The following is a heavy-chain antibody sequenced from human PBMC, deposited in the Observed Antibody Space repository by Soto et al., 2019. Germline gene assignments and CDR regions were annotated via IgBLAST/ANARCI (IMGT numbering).Heavy chain of an antibody. CDR2: ISGSGDST. D-gene: IGHD6-13*01. J-gene: IGHJ4*02. CDR3: ARRSSSWYFDC. Sequence: EVQLLESGGGLVQPGGSLRLSCAASGFTFSSYAMNWVRQAPGKGLEWVSVISGSGDSTYYADSVKGRFTISRDNSKNTLYLQMNSLRAEGTAVYYCARRSSSWYFDCWGQGTLVTVSS. CDR1: GFTFSSYA. V-gene: IGHV3-23*01.